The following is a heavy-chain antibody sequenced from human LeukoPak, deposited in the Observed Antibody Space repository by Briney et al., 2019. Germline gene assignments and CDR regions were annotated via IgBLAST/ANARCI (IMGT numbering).Heavy chain of an antibody. V-gene: IGHV1-69*13. J-gene: IGHJ5*02. D-gene: IGHD6-6*01. Sequence: SVKVSCKASGGTVSRYPISWVRQAPGQGLEWMGGIIPIFGTANYAQKFQGRVTITADESTSTAYMELSSLRSEDTAVYYCARPKIAARPQAVWFDPWGQGTLVTVSS. CDR3: ARPKIAARPQAVWFDP. CDR1: GGTVSRYP. CDR2: IIPIFGTA.